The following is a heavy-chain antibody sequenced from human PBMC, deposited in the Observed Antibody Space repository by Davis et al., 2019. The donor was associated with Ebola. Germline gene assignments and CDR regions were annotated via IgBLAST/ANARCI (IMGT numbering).Heavy chain of an antibody. Sequence: PGGSLRLSCAASGFTFSSYGMHWVRQAPGKGLEWVAVIWYDGSNKYYADSVKGRFTISRDNSKNTLYLQMNSLRAEDTAVYYCARRAVGSGYYRDYWGQGTLVTVSS. CDR3: ARRAVGSGYYRDY. D-gene: IGHD3-22*01. J-gene: IGHJ4*02. CDR2: IWYDGSNK. V-gene: IGHV3-33*01. CDR1: GFTFSSYG.